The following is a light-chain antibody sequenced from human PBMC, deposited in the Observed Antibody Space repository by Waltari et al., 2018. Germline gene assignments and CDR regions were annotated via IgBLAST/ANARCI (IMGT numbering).Light chain of an antibody. V-gene: IGLV1-47*01. CDR3: AAWDDSLSAWV. J-gene: IGLJ3*02. CDR2: RNN. Sequence: QSVLTQPPSASGTPGQRVNIPCSGSSSNIGSNYVYWYQQLPGTAPKLLIYRNNQRPSGVPDRFSGSKSGTSASLAISGLRSEDEADYYCAAWDDSLSAWVFGGGTKLTVL. CDR1: SSNIGSNY.